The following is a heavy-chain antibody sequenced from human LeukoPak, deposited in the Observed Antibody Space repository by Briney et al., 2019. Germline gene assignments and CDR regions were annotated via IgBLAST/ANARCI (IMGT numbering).Heavy chain of an antibody. D-gene: IGHD3-3*01. CDR3: ARDFTIFGVVTTDY. J-gene: IGHJ4*02. CDR1: GFTFEDYE. Sequence: GRSLRLSCAASGFTFEDYEMHWVRQAPGKGLEWVSGISWNSGSIGYADSVKGRFTISRDNAKNSLYLQMNSLRAEDTAVYYCARDFTIFGVVTTDYWGQGTLVTVSS. CDR2: ISWNSGSI. V-gene: IGHV3-9*01.